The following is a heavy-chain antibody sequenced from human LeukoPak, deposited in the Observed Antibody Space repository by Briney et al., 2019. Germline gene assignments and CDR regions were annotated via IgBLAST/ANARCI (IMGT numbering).Heavy chain of an antibody. Sequence: ASVKVSCKASGYTFTGYYMHWVRQAPGQGLEWMGRINPNSGGTNYAQKFQGRVTMTRDTSISTAYMELSRLRSDDTAVYYCARDLVHSSSWYGLKNWFDPWGQGTLVTVSS. J-gene: IGHJ5*02. D-gene: IGHD6-13*01. V-gene: IGHV1-2*06. CDR2: INPNSGGT. CDR1: GYTFTGYY. CDR3: ARDLVHSSSWYGLKNWFDP.